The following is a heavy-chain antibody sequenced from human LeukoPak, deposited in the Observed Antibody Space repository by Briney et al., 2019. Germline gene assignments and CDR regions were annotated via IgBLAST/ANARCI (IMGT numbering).Heavy chain of an antibody. Sequence: GGSLRLSCAASGFTFSSYAMHWVRQAPGKGLEWVAVISYDGSNKYYADSVKGRFTISRDNSKNTLYLQMNSLRAEDTAVYYCARDSVVVPAAYTYYYYGMDVWGQGTTVTVSS. CDR1: GFTFSSYA. D-gene: IGHD2-2*01. CDR2: ISYDGSNK. J-gene: IGHJ6*02. V-gene: IGHV3-30*04. CDR3: ARDSVVVPAAYTYYYYGMDV.